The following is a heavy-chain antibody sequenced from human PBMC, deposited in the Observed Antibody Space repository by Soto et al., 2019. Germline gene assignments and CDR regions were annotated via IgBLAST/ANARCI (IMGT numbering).Heavy chain of an antibody. Sequence: QVQLVQSGAEVKKPGSSVKVSCKASGGAFTSYGITWVRQAPGQGLEWMGGIIPLFGSRSYAQKFQGRLTITGDESTSTGYMDLSSLRSEDTVVYDCARVLFDALACYYRGWFDPWGQGTLVPVSS. J-gene: IGHJ5*02. CDR2: IIPLFGSR. D-gene: IGHD3-9*01. V-gene: IGHV1-69*01. CDR3: ARVLFDALACYYRGWFDP. CDR1: GGAFTSYG.